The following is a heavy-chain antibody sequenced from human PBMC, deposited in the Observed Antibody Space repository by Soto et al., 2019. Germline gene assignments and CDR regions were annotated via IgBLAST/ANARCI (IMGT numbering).Heavy chain of an antibody. CDR1: GITISNYP. Sequence: EVQLLESGGGLVQPGGSLRLSCAASGITISNYPMSWVRQAPGKGLDWVSGISGSGDRTYYADTAKGRFTISKDISKNSLSLHLDNLGVDDTAVYFCVKDDGGYPSTAPHWGQGTLVTVSS. D-gene: IGHD3-22*01. CDR2: ISGSGDRT. V-gene: IGHV3-23*01. CDR3: VKDDGGYPSTAPH. J-gene: IGHJ1*01.